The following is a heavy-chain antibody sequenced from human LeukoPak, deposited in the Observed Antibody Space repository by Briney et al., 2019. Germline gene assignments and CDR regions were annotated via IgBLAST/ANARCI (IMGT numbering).Heavy chain of an antibody. CDR2: ISSSSSYI. D-gene: IGHD6-6*01. V-gene: IGHV3-21*01. J-gene: IGHJ6*03. CDR1: GFTFSSYS. CDR3: ARAARGMAARPVLYYYYYMDV. Sequence: GGSLRLSCAASGFTFSSYSMNWVRQAPGKGLEWVSSISSSSSYIYYADSVKGRFTISRDNAKNSLYLQMNSLRAEDTAVYYCARAARGMAARPVLYYYYYMDVWGKGTTVTVSS.